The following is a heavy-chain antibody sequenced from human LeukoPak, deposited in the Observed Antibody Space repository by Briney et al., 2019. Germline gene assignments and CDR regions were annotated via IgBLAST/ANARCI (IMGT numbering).Heavy chain of an antibody. J-gene: IGHJ4*02. Sequence: GGSLRLSCAASGFTFSSYAMSWVRQAPGKGLEWVSAISGSGGSTYYADSVKGRFTISRDNSKNTLYLQMNSLGAEDTAVYYCAKGSAYYYDSSGYFGGYFDYWGQGTLVTVSS. CDR2: ISGSGGST. D-gene: IGHD3-22*01. V-gene: IGHV3-23*01. CDR1: GFTFSSYA. CDR3: AKGSAYYYDSSGYFGGYFDY.